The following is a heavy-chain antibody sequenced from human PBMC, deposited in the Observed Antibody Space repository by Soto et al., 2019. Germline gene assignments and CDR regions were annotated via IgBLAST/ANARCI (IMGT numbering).Heavy chain of an antibody. J-gene: IGHJ4*02. Sequence: PGGSLRLSCAASGFTFSSYAMSWVRQAPGKWLEWVSAISGSGGSTYYADSVKGRFTISRDNSKNTLYLQMNSLRAEDTAVYYCAKRRLLGYDSSGYYYDYWGQGXLVTVYS. V-gene: IGHV3-23*01. CDR1: GFTFSSYA. D-gene: IGHD3-22*01. CDR3: AKRRLLGYDSSGYYYDY. CDR2: ISGSGGST.